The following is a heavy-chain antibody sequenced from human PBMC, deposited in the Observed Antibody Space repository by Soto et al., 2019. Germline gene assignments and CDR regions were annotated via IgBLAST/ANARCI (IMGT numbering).Heavy chain of an antibody. CDR1: GYNFTTYE. V-gene: IGHV1-3*04. D-gene: IGHD3-10*01. CDR2: INTGSGDT. Sequence: ASVKVSCKASGYNFTTYEIHWVRQASGQRLEWMGWINTGSGDTTYSQYFQGRVTFTRDPSATTAYMELSNLGSEDTAVYSCARGPYGSGNQYFDFWGQGTLVTVSS. J-gene: IGHJ4*02. CDR3: ARGPYGSGNQYFDF.